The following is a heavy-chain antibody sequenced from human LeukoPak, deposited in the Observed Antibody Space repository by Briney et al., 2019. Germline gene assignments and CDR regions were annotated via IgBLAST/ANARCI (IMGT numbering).Heavy chain of an antibody. CDR1: GFTFSSYG. Sequence: PGGSLRLSCAASGFTFSSYGMHWVRQAPGKGLEWVAFIRYDGSNKYYADSVKGRFTISRDNSKNTLYLQMNSLRAEDTAVYYCAKGLQISPLRIAVAGTLSPPHDYWGQGTLVTVSS. J-gene: IGHJ4*02. CDR2: IRYDGSNK. V-gene: IGHV3-30*02. D-gene: IGHD6-19*01. CDR3: AKGLQISPLRIAVAGTLSPPHDY.